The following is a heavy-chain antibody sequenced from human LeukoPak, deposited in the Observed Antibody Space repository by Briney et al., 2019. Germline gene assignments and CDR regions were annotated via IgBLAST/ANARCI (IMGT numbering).Heavy chain of an antibody. V-gene: IGHV3-7*01. D-gene: IGHD4-17*01. CDR3: ARDDRYGDFHYFDY. J-gene: IGHJ4*02. CDR1: GFTFSSYW. CDR2: IKQDGSEK. Sequence: GGSLRLSCAASGFTFSSYWMTWVRQAPGKGLEWVANIKQDGSEKYYVDSVKGRSTISRDNAKNSLYLQMNSLRAEDTAVYYCARDDRYGDFHYFDYWGQGTLVTVSS.